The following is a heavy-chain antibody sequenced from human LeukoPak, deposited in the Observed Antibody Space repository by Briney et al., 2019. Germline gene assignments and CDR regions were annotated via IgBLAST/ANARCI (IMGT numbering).Heavy chain of an antibody. CDR3: ASLNDAGVTTLVGYYYGMDV. D-gene: IGHD4-11*01. V-gene: IGHV4-34*01. CDR2: INHSGGT. CDR1: GGSFSGYY. Sequence: PSETLSLTCAVYGGSFSGYYWSWIRQPPGKGLEWIGEINHSGGTNYNPSLKSRVTISIDTSKNQFSLRLSSVTAADTAVYYCASLNDAGVTTLVGYYYGMDVWSQGTTVTVSS. J-gene: IGHJ6*02.